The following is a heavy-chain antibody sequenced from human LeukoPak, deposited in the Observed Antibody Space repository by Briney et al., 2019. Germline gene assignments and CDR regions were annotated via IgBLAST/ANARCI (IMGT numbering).Heavy chain of an antibody. D-gene: IGHD6-13*01. CDR2: IYYSGST. CDR1: GGSISSYY. CDR3: ARESLSSSPRRYGMDV. Sequence: SETLSLTCTVSGGSISSYYWSWIRQPPGKGLEWIGYIYYSGSTNYNPSLRSRATISVDTSKNQFSLKLSSVTAADTAVYYCARESLSSSPRRYGMDVWGQGTTVTVSS. J-gene: IGHJ6*02. V-gene: IGHV4-59*01.